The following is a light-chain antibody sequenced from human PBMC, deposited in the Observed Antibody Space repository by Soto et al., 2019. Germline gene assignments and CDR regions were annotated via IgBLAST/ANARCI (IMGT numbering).Light chain of an antibody. J-gene: IGLJ3*02. V-gene: IGLV2-14*03. CDR1: SSEVGGYNY. CDR2: GVS. Sequence: QSVLTQPASVSGSPGQSITISCTGTSSEVGGYNYVSWYQQHPGKAPKLMIYGVSDRPSGVSNRFSGSKSGNTASLTISGLQAEDEADYYRSSYTTSSTWVFGGGTKLTVL. CDR3: SSYTTSSTWV.